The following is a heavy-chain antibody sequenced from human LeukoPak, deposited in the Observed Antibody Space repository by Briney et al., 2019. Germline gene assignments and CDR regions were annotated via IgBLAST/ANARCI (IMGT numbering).Heavy chain of an antibody. CDR2: IYTSGST. CDR3: ARAITGTTLTGWFDP. CDR1: GGSISSYY. D-gene: IGHD1-7*01. V-gene: IGHV4-4*07. J-gene: IGHJ5*02. Sequence: PSETLSLTCTVSGGSISSYYCSWIREPAGKGLERMGRIYTSGSTNYNPSLNSRVPMSVDTSKNQFSLKLSSVTAADTAVYYCARAITGTTLTGWFDPWGHGTLVTVSS.